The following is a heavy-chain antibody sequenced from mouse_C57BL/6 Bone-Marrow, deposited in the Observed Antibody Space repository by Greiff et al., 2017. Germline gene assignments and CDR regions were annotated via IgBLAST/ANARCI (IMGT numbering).Heavy chain of an antibody. Sequence: DVQLVESGGDLVKPGGSLKLSCAASGFTFSSYGMSWVRQTPDKRLEWVATISSGGSYTYYPDSVKGRFTISRDNAKNTLYLQMSSLKSEDTAMYYCARHFGNYYGSSYPYWYFDVGGTGTTVTVSS. CDR1: GFTFSSYG. D-gene: IGHD1-1*01. CDR2: ISSGGSYT. CDR3: ARHFGNYYGSSYPYWYFDV. V-gene: IGHV5-6*01. J-gene: IGHJ1*03.